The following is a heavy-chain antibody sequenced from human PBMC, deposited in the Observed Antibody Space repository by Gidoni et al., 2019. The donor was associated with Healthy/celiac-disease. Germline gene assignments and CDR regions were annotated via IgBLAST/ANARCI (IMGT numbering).Heavy chain of an antibody. V-gene: IGHV4-39*01. Sequence: QLQLQESGPGLVKPSETLSLTCTVSGGSLSSSSYYWGWIRQPPGKGLEWIGSIYYSGSTYYNPSLKSRVTISVDTSKNQFSLKLSSVTAADTAVYYCAIPAILSGMDVWGKGTTVTVSS. CDR2: IYYSGST. CDR1: GGSLSSSSYY. CDR3: AIPAILSGMDV. D-gene: IGHD2-21*02. J-gene: IGHJ6*04.